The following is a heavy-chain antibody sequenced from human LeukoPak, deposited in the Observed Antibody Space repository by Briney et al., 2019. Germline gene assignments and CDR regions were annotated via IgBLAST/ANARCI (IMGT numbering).Heavy chain of an antibody. CDR1: EYTFRGYW. D-gene: IGHD3-22*01. J-gene: IGHJ2*01. CDR3: ARSHYYDSSGYSRLWYFDL. CDR2: IYPGDSDT. V-gene: IGHV5-51*01. Sequence: GESLKISCKGSEYTFRGYWIAWVRQKPGEGLEWMGIIYPGDSDTRYSPSSQGQVTISVDKSISTAYLHWISLKASDTAMYYCARSHYYDSSGYSRLWYFDLWGRGTLVTVSP.